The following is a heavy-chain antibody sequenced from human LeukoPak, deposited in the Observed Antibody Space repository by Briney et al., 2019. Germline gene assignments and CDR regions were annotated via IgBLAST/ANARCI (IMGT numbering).Heavy chain of an antibody. CDR1: GGSISSSSYY. D-gene: IGHD2-21*02. V-gene: IGHV4-39*07. J-gene: IGHJ4*02. CDR3: ARGGFYCGGDCYVDY. CDR2: IYYSGSSS. Sequence: SETLSLTCIVSGGSISSSSYYWGWLRQSPGKGLEWIGSIYYSGSSSYYNPSLKSRVTISVDTSKNQFSLRLSSVTAADTAVYYCARGGFYCGGDCYVDYWGQGTLVTVSS.